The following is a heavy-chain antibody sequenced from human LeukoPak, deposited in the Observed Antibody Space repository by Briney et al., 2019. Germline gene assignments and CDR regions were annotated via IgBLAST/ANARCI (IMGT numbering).Heavy chain of an antibody. J-gene: IGHJ4*02. Sequence: PSETLSLTCTVSGGSISSGDYYWSWIRQPPGKGLEWIGEIHHSGSTNYNPSLKSRVTISVDTSKSQFSLNLNSVTAADTAVYYCAREVAGRLAVVDYWGQGTLVTVSS. V-gene: IGHV4-39*07. D-gene: IGHD6-6*01. CDR2: IHHSGST. CDR3: AREVAGRLAVVDY. CDR1: GGSISSGDYY.